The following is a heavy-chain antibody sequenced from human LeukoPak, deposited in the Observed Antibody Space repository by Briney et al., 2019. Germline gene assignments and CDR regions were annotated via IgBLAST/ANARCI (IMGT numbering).Heavy chain of an antibody. CDR1: GFTFSTYW. V-gene: IGHV3-7*02. CDR3: ARVKYGSGSYYNYRNNWFDP. J-gene: IGHJ5*02. CDR2: INEDGSDK. D-gene: IGHD3-10*01. Sequence: GGSLRLSCAASGFTFSTYWMSWVRQAPGKGLEWVANINEDGSDKYYVDSVKGRFTISRDNAENSLYLQMNSLRADDTAVYYCARVKYGSGSYYNYRNNWFDPWGQGTLVTVSS.